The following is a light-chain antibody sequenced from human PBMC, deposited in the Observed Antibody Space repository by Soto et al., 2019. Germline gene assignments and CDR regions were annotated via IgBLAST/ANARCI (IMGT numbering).Light chain of an antibody. V-gene: IGKV1-5*01. J-gene: IGKJ1*01. Sequence: IQMTQSPSTLSAAVGDRVTITCRASQRISSWLAWYQQKPGKAPKVLIYDASNLESGVPSRFSGSGSGTECTLTISSLQPDDFATYYCQQYNSYPWAFGQGTQVEIK. CDR1: QRISSW. CDR3: QQYNSYPWA. CDR2: DAS.